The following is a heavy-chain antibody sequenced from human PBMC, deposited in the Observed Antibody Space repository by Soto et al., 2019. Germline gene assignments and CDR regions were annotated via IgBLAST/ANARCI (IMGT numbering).Heavy chain of an antibody. V-gene: IGHV1-46*01. J-gene: IGHJ6*02. Sequence: ASVKVSCKASGYTFTSYYMHWVRQAPGQGLEWMGIINPSGGSTSYAQKFQGRVTMTRDTSTSTVYMELSSLRSEDTAVYYCAREWDYDFWSGYPYYYYYGMDVWGQGTTVTVSS. CDR3: AREWDYDFWSGYPYYYYYGMDV. D-gene: IGHD3-3*01. CDR2: INPSGGST. CDR1: GYTFTSYY.